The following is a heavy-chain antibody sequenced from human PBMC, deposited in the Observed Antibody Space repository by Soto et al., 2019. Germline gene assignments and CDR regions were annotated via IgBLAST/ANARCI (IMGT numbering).Heavy chain of an antibody. Sequence: GGPMRLPCGASGFTFSNYGMHWIRQTPGKGLEWVAVIWYDGSNKYYADSVKGRFTISRDNSKNTLYLQMNSLRAEDTAVYYCARGWSSSWYFDYWGQGTLVTVSS. V-gene: IGHV3-33*01. CDR2: IWYDGSNK. D-gene: IGHD6-13*01. CDR3: ARGWSSSWYFDY. CDR1: GFTFSNYG. J-gene: IGHJ4*02.